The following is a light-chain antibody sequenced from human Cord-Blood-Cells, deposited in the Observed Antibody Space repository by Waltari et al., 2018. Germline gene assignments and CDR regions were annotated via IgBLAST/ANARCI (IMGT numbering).Light chain of an antibody. Sequence: QSALTQPASVSGSPGQSITISCTGTSSDVGRYNLVSWYQQHPGKAPKLMIYEGSKRPSGVSNRFSGSKSGNTAYLTISGLQAEDEADYYCCSYAGSKRVFGGGTKLTVL. J-gene: IGLJ3*02. CDR3: CSYAGSKRV. CDR2: EGS. V-gene: IGLV2-23*01. CDR1: SSDVGRYNL.